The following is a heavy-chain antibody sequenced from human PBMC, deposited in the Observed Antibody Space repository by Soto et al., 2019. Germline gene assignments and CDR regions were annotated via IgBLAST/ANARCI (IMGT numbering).Heavy chain of an antibody. V-gene: IGHV3-23*01. Sequence: GGSLRLSCAASGVTFTSYAMTWVHQVPGERLQWVSSISKRGDSTYYADSVKGRFTTSRDNSKNTLYLQMNSLRAEDTPRYYCAKGSFCFDNWRQRTLFGASS. CDR1: GVTFTSYA. CDR3: AKGSFCFDN. CDR2: ISKRGDST. J-gene: IGHJ4*01.